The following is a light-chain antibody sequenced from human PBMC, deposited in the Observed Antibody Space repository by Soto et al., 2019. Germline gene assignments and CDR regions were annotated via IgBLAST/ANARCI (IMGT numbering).Light chain of an antibody. CDR3: VLYLGNGIWM. V-gene: IGLV8-61*01. J-gene: IGLJ3*02. Sequence: QAVVTQEPSFSVSPGGTVTLTCGLRSGSVSTDSFPSWFQQTPGQPPRTLMYNTNIRSSGVPDRFSGSMVGNKAALTITGAQADDESDYYCVLYLGNGIWMFGGGTKLTVL. CDR2: NTN. CDR1: SGSVSTDSF.